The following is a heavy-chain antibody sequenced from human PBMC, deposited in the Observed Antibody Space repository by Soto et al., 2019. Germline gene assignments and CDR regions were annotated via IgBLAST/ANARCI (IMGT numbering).Heavy chain of an antibody. CDR1: GFTFSSYA. Sequence: PGGSLRLSCAASGFTFSSYAMHWVRQAPGKGLEWVAVISYDGSNKYYADSVKGRFTISRDNSKNTLYLQMNSLRAEDTAVYYCARKFVVVVAATPGIPWGQGTLVTVSS. J-gene: IGHJ5*02. V-gene: IGHV3-30-3*01. CDR2: ISYDGSNK. D-gene: IGHD2-15*01. CDR3: ARKFVVVVAATPGIP.